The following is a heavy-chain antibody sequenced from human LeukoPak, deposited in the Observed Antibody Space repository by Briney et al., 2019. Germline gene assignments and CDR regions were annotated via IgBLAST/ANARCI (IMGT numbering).Heavy chain of an antibody. D-gene: IGHD2-21*01. J-gene: IGHJ6*03. Sequence: SQTLSLTCTVSGGSISSGSYYWSWIRQPAGTGLEWIGRIYTSGSTNYNPSLKSRVTISVDTSKNQFSLKLSSVTAADTAVYYCARDAAYYYYYYMDVWGKGTTVTVSS. V-gene: IGHV4-61*02. CDR2: IYTSGST. CDR1: GGSISSGSYY. CDR3: ARDAAYYYYYYMDV.